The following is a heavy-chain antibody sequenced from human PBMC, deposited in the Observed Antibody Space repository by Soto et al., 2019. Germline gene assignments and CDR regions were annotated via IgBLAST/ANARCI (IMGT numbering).Heavy chain of an antibody. J-gene: IGHJ5*02. V-gene: IGHV4-30-2*01. D-gene: IGHD3-22*01. CDR2: IYHSGST. Sequence: QLQLQESGSGLVKPSQTLSLTCAVSGGSISSGGYSWSWIRQPPGKGLEWIGYIYHSGSTYYNPYPQSRVTLSVDRSENQFPLKLSSGGAADEAAYYCARHKYYYDSSGYSPVYNCFAPWGQGTMDAVSS. CDR1: GGSISSGGYS. CDR3: ARHKYYYDSSGYSPVYNCFAP.